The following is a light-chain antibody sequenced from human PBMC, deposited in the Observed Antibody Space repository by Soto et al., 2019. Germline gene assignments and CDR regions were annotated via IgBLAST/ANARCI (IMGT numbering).Light chain of an antibody. J-gene: IGKJ1*01. CDR1: QSISSY. CDR3: QQYNGYPQT. Sequence: DILMTQSPSTLSVSLGDRVTITCRASQSISSYLAWYQQEPGKAPRLLMYRASTLHTGFPARFSGSGSGTEFNLTISRLQPDDFATYYCQQYNGYPQTFGQGTKVDIK. CDR2: RAS. V-gene: IGKV1-5*01.